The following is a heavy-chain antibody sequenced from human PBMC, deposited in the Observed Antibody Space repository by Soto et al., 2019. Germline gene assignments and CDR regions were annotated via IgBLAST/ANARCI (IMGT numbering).Heavy chain of an antibody. CDR1: GGSISSYY. J-gene: IGHJ6*03. CDR3: ARELVAVAGPYYYYYMDV. V-gene: IGHV4-59*01. D-gene: IGHD6-19*01. Sequence: LSESLSLTCTFSGGSISSYYWSWIRQPPGKGLEWIGYIYYSGSTNYNPSLKSRVTISVDTSKNQFSLKLSSVTAADTAVYYCARELVAVAGPYYYYYMDVWGKGTTVTVSS. CDR2: IYYSGST.